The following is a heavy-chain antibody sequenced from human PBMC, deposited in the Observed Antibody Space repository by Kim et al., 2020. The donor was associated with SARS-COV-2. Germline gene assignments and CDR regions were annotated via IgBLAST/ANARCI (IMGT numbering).Heavy chain of an antibody. V-gene: IGHV1-69*04. CDR3: ARDLITIFGVVIQFFDY. D-gene: IGHD3-3*01. Sequence: FQGRVTITADKSTSTAYMELSSLRSEDTAVYYCARDLITIFGVVIQFFDYWGQGTLVTVSS. J-gene: IGHJ4*02.